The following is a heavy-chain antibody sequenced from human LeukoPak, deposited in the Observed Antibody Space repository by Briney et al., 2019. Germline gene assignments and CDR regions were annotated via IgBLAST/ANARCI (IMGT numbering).Heavy chain of an antibody. J-gene: IGHJ4*02. CDR3: ARSNGYSSLHGSDY. V-gene: IGHV5-51*01. D-gene: IGHD6-6*01. Sequence: GESLKISCKGSGYSFTNYWIAWVRQMPGKGLEWMGIIYPGDSDIRYSPSFQGQVTISADKSINTAYLQWSSLTASDTAMYYCARSNGYSSLHGSDYWGQGTLVTVSS. CDR2: IYPGDSDI. CDR1: GYSFTNYW.